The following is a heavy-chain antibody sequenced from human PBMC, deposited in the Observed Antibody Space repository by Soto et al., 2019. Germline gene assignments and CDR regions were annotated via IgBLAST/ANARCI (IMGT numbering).Heavy chain of an antibody. Sequence: EVQLVESGGGLVKPGGSLRLSCAASGFTFSSYSMNWVRQAPGKGLEWVSSISSSSSYIYYADSVKGRFTISRDNAKNSLYLQMNSLRAEDTAVYYCARARLYCTNGVCYPGGNYFDYWGQGTLVTVSS. J-gene: IGHJ4*02. CDR1: GFTFSSYS. V-gene: IGHV3-21*01. D-gene: IGHD2-8*01. CDR2: ISSSSSYI. CDR3: ARARLYCTNGVCYPGGNYFDY.